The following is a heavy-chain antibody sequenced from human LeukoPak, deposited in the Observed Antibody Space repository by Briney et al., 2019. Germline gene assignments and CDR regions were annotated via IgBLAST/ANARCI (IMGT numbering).Heavy chain of an antibody. V-gene: IGHV3-23*01. CDR1: GFTFSNYA. D-gene: IGHD3-22*01. CDR3: VGKKDRLYYDRSGYYPFDY. CDR2: ISGTGFYT. J-gene: IGHJ4*02. Sequence: GGSLRLSCAASGFTFSNYAINWVRQAPGKGLEWVSAISGTGFYTYYADSVKGRFTISRDNSENTLYLQMNSLRAEDTAVYYCVGKKDRLYYDRSGYYPFDYWGQGTLVTVSS.